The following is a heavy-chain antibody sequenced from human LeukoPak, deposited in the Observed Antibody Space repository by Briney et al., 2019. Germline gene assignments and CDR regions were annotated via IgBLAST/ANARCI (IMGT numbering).Heavy chain of an antibody. CDR2: ISSGGNT. CDR3: ARDPVPEF. V-gene: IGHV3-53*01. J-gene: IGHJ3*01. D-gene: IGHD1-14*01. CDR1: GVTVSSSY. Sequence: GGSLRLSCALSGVTVSSSYMNWVRQAPGKRLELVSAISSGGNTYYADSVTGRFTISRDTSKNTVSLQMNSLRAEDTAVYFCARDPVPEFWGQGTVVIVSS.